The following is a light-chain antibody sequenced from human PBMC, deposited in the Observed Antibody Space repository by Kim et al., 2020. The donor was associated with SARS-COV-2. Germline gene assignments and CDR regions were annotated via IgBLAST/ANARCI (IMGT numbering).Light chain of an antibody. CDR2: GAS. Sequence: DIQMTQSPSAMSASVGDRVTITCRASQDIGHFLAWFQQKPGKVPKRLIYGASSLQGGVPSRFSGTGSGTEFTLTISSLQPEDFATYYCLQHSSYPRTFGQGTKVDIK. J-gene: IGKJ1*01. V-gene: IGKV1-17*03. CDR3: LQHSSYPRT. CDR1: QDIGHF.